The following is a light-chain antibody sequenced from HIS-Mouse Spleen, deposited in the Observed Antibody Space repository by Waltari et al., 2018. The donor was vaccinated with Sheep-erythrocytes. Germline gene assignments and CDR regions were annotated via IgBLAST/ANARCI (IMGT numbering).Light chain of an antibody. CDR2: QDS. CDR1: KLGDKS. Sequence: SYELTQPPSVSVSPGQTASITCSGDKLGDKSACWYQQKPGQSPVLVIYQDSKRPSGIPERFSGSNSGNTATLTISGLQAEDEADYYCCSYAGSYNHVFATGTKVTVL. V-gene: IGLV3-1*01. J-gene: IGLJ1*01. CDR3: CSYAGSYNHV.